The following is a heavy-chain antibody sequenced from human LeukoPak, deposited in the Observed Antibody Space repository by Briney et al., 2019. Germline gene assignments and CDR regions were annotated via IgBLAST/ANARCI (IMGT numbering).Heavy chain of an antibody. D-gene: IGHD3-10*01. CDR3: AKGRELLWFGELLYRNYYYYGMDV. V-gene: IGHV3-23*01. CDR1: GFTFSSYA. J-gene: IGHJ6*02. Sequence: PGGSLRLSCAASGFTFSSYAISWVRQAPGKGLEWVSAISGSGGSTYYADSVKGRFTISRDNSKNTLYLQMNSLRAEDTAVYYCAKGRELLWFGELLYRNYYYYGMDVWGQGTTVTVSS. CDR2: ISGSGGST.